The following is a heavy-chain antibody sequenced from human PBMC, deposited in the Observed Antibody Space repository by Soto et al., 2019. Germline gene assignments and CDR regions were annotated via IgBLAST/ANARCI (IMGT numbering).Heavy chain of an antibody. CDR2: INTHNGNT. CDR3: AKKGRWYVGYSYPGMDV. V-gene: IGHV1-18*01. D-gene: IGHD6-13*01. J-gene: IGHJ6*02. CDR1: GYTFTTYG. Sequence: ASVKVSCKASGYTFTTYGISWVRQAPGQGLEWLGWINTHNGNTNYAQNLQGRVIMTADTSTSTAYMELRSLRSDDTAVYYCAKKGRWYVGYSYPGMDVGGQGTTVTVPS.